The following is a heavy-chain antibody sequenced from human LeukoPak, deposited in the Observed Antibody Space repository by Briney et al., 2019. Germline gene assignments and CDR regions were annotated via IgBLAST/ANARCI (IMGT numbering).Heavy chain of an antibody. D-gene: IGHD6-13*01. V-gene: IGHV3-30*04. J-gene: IGHJ6*02. CDR2: ISYDGSNK. CDR1: GFTFSSYA. CDR3: AREIRSSSSWYPYYYYGMDV. Sequence: AGGSLRLSCAASGFTFSSYAMHWVRQAPGKGLEWVAVISYDGSNKYYADSVKGRFTISRDNSKNTLYLQMNSLRAEDTAVYYCAREIRSSSSWYPYYYYGMDVWGQGTTVTVSS.